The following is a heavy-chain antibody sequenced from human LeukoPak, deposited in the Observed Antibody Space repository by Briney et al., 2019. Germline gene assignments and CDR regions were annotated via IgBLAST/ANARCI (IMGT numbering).Heavy chain of an antibody. Sequence: GEPRKISGRGSGYRFTSYLIGWVRQIPGKGLEWMGIIYPGVSDTRYSPSFQGQVTIPADKSISTAYLQWSSLKASDTAMYYCARHRVEFRYSYGLDYWGQGTLVTVSS. V-gene: IGHV5-51*01. CDR2: IYPGVSDT. J-gene: IGHJ4*02. CDR3: ARHRVEFRYSYGLDY. CDR1: GYRFTSYL. D-gene: IGHD5-18*01.